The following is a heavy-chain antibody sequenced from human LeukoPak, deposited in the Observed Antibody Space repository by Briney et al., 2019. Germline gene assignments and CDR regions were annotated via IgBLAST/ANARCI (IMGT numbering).Heavy chain of an antibody. CDR1: GGSISSYY. Sequence: SETLSLTCTVSGGSISSYYWSWIRQPPGKGLEWIGYIYYSGSTNYNPSLKSRVTISVDTSKNQFSLKLSSVTAADTAVYYCARDLRDYGAFDIWGQGTMVAVSS. CDR3: ARDLRDYGAFDI. J-gene: IGHJ3*02. D-gene: IGHD4-17*01. V-gene: IGHV4-59*01. CDR2: IYYSGST.